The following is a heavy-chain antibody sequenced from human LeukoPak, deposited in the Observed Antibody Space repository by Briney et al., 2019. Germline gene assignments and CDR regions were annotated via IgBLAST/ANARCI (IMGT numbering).Heavy chain of an antibody. D-gene: IGHD3-10*01. J-gene: IGHJ5*02. CDR1: GYSISSGYY. CDR3: ARVMILWFGELRNWFDP. Sequence: SETLSLTCTVSGYSISSGYYWGWIRQPPGKGLEWIGSIYHSGSTYYNPSLKSRVTISVDTSKNQFSLKLSSVTAADTAVYYCARVMILWFGELRNWFDPWGQGTLVTVSS. CDR2: IYHSGST. V-gene: IGHV4-38-2*02.